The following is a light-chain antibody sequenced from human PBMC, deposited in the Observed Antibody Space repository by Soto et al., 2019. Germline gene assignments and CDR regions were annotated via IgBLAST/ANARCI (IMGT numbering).Light chain of an antibody. CDR3: QVWDSSSDTVI. CDR2: YAR. V-gene: IGLV3-21*04. Sequence: SYELTQPPSLSVAPVKTARITCGGNNIGSKSVHWYKQKPGQAPVLFIYYARDRPSGIPERFSGSKSGNTATVAISRVAAGDEAVYYCQVWDSSSDTVIFAGGSKLTVL. J-gene: IGLJ2*01. CDR1: NIGSKS.